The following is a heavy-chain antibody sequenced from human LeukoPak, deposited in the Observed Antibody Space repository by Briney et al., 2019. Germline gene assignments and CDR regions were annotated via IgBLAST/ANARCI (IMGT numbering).Heavy chain of an antibody. J-gene: IGHJ4*02. CDR3: ASGGGDCFDY. CDR1: GCTFSSYE. CDR2: ISSSGSTI. V-gene: IGHV3-48*03. Sequence: PGGSLRLSCAASGCTFSSYEMNWVRQAPGKGLEWVSYISSSGSTIYYADSVKGRFTISRDNAKNSLYLQMNSLRAEDTAVYYCASGGGDCFDYWGQGTLVTVSS. D-gene: IGHD2-21*02.